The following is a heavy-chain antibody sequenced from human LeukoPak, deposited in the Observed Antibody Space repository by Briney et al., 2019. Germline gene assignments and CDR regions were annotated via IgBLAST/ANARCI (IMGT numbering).Heavy chain of an antibody. CDR2: IYWDDDK. J-gene: IGHJ4*02. CDR3: AHRKVHDYGDYEGFDY. CDR1: GFSLSTSGVG. Sequence: SGPKLVKPTQTLTLTCTFSGFSLSTSGVGVGWIRQPPGKALEWPALIYWDDDKRYSPSLKSRLTITKDTSKNQVVLTMTNMDPVDTATYYCAHRKVHDYGDYEGFDYWGQGTLVTVSS. D-gene: IGHD4-17*01. V-gene: IGHV2-5*02.